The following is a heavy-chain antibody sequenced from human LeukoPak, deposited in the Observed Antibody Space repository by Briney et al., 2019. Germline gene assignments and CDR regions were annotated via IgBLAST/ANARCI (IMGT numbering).Heavy chain of an antibody. V-gene: IGHV4-59*01. J-gene: IGHJ6*02. D-gene: IGHD7-27*01. CDR1: GGSINNYY. CDR2: IYYSGAT. Sequence: SETLSLTCTVSGGSINNYYWAWIRQPPGTGLEWIGNIYYSGATNYNPSLKSRLTMSLDTSKNQFSLNLSSVTAADTAVYYRARRDWGTYYTMDVWGQGTTVTVSS. CDR3: ARRDWGTYYTMDV.